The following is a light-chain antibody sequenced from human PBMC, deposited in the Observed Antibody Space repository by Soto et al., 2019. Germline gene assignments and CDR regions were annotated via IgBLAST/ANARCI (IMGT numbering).Light chain of an antibody. CDR1: SSDVGSYNF. CDR3: CSYAGPTTWV. Sequence: QAVVTQPASVSGSPGQSSTISCTGNSSDVGSYNFVSWYQQHPGKAPKLMIYEVTERPSGVSNRFSGSKSGNTASLTISGLQAEDEADYYCCSYAGPTTWVFGGGTKVTVL. J-gene: IGLJ3*02. V-gene: IGLV2-23*02. CDR2: EVT.